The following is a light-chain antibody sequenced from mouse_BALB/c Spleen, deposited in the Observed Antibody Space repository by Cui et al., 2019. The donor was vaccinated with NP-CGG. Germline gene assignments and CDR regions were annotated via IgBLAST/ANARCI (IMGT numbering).Light chain of an antibody. J-gene: IGLJ1*01. V-gene: IGLV1*01. CDR2: GTK. CDR1: AGAVTTCNY. Sequence: QAVVTQESALTTSPGETVTLTCRSSAGAVTTCNYANWVQEKPDHLFTGLIGGTKNRAPGVPARFSGSLIGDKAALTITGAQTEDEAIYFCALWYSNHWVFGGGTKLTVL. CDR3: ALWYSNHWV.